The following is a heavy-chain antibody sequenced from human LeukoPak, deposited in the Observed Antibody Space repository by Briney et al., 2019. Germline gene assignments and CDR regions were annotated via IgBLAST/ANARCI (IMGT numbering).Heavy chain of an antibody. CDR2: ISPTSSYM. Sequence: GGSLRLSCAASGFTFTDFYMNWVRQAPGKGLEWVSWISPTSSYMYYADSVKGRFTISRDNAKNSLYLQMNSLRAEDTALYYCVGDADGGTWFDTWGQGTLVTVSS. J-gene: IGHJ5*02. CDR3: VGDADGGTWFDT. D-gene: IGHD4-23*01. V-gene: IGHV3-21*04. CDR1: GFTFTDFY.